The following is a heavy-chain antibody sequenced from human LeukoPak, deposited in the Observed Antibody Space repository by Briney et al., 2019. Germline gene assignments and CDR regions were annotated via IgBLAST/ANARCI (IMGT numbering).Heavy chain of an antibody. CDR3: AREGAGMINYGMDV. CDR1: GGSISSYY. D-gene: IGHD3-10*01. Sequence: SETLSLTCSVSGGSISSYYWSWIRQPPGKGLEWIGYIYYSGSTKYNPSLESRVTISVDTSKSQFSLKLSSVTTADTAVYYCAREGAGMINYGMDVWGQGTTVTVSS. J-gene: IGHJ6*02. CDR2: IYYSGST. V-gene: IGHV4-59*01.